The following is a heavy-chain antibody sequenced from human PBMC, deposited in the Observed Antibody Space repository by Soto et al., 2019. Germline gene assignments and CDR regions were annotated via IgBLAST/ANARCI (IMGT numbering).Heavy chain of an antibody. CDR3: ASRYGDLSSAAGFDC. CDR2: ISPYNGKT. D-gene: IGHD4-17*01. CDR1: GYTDTTYG. V-gene: IGHV1-18*01. J-gene: IGHJ4*02. Sequence: VQLVQSGGEVKKAGASVKVSCKASGYTDTTYGFNWVRQAPGQGLEWMGWISPYNGKTKFAQRVQGRVTLTTDTSTSPAYMEMRSLRSDDTAVCYCASRYGDLSSAAGFDCWGKGTLVTVSS.